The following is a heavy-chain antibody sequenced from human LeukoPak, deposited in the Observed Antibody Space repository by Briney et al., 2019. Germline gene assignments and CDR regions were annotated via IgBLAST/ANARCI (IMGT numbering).Heavy chain of an antibody. J-gene: IGHJ4*02. V-gene: IGHV4-61*01. CDR1: GGSVSSGSYY. D-gene: IGHD2-15*01. CDR2: IYNSGST. CDR3: ARDRDRKFDY. Sequence: SETLSLTCTVSGGSVSSGSYYWSWIRQPPGKGLEWIGYIYNSGSTNYNPSLKSRVTISIDTSKNQFSLILSSVTAADTAVYYCARDRDRKFDYWGQGTLVTVSS.